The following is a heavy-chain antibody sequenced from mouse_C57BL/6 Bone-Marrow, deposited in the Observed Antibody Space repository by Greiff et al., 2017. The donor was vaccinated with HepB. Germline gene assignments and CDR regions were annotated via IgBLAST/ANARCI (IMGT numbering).Heavy chain of an antibody. J-gene: IGHJ1*03. D-gene: IGHD1-1*01. CDR1: GYTFTSYW. Sequence: QVQLQQPGAELVRPGTSVKLSCKASGYTFTSYWMHWVKQRPGQGLEWIGVIDPSDSYTNYNQKFKGKATLTVDTSSRTAYMQLSSLTSEDSAVYYCASKGDYYGSSYWYFDVWGTGTTVTVSS. CDR2: IDPSDSYT. V-gene: IGHV1-59*01. CDR3: ASKGDYYGSSYWYFDV.